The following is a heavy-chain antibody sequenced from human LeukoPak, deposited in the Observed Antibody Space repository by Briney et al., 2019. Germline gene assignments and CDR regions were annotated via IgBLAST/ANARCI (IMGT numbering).Heavy chain of an antibody. CDR1: GFTFSSYS. V-gene: IGHV3-21*01. CDR2: ISSSSSYI. J-gene: IGHJ4*02. CDR3: ARAAEPIQLWFPVDY. D-gene: IGHD5-18*01. Sequence: GGSLRLSCAASGFTFSSYSMNWVRQAPGKGLEWVSSISSSSSYIYYADSVKGRFTISRDNAKNSLYLQMNSLRAEDTAVYYCARAAEPIQLWFPVDYWGQGTLVTVSS.